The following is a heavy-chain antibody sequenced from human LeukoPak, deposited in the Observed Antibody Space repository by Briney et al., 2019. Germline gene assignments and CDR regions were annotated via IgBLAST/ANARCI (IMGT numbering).Heavy chain of an antibody. CDR2: ISGSGGST. J-gene: IGHJ4*02. CDR1: GFTFSSYG. V-gene: IGHV3-23*01. Sequence: GGSLRLSCAASGFTFSSYGMHWVRQAPGKGLEWVSAISGSGGSTYYADSVKGRFTISRDNSKNTLYLEMDSLRPEDTAVYYCARDFGYWGQGTLVTVSS. CDR3: ARDFGY. D-gene: IGHD3-10*01.